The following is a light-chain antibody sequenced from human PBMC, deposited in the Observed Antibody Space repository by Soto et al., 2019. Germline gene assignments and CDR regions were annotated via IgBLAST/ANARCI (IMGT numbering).Light chain of an antibody. CDR2: GAS. V-gene: IGKV3-20*01. Sequence: VLTQSPGTLSSSPGERATLSCRASQSVSSTYLAWYQQKPGQAPRLLIYGASSRATGIPDRFSGSGSGTDFTLTISRLEPEDFVVYYCQQFGSSPRTFGQGTKVDIK. J-gene: IGKJ1*01. CDR1: QSVSSTY. CDR3: QQFGSSPRT.